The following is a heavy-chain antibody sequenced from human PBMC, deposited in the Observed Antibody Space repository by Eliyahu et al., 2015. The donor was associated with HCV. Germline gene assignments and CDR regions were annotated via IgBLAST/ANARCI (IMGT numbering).Heavy chain of an antibody. V-gene: IGHV3-30*18. CDR3: ANPADYYDSSGSPTVDY. D-gene: IGHD3-22*01. CDR2: ISYDGSNK. CDR1: GFTFSSYG. Sequence: QVQLVESGGGVVQPGRSLRLSCAASGFTFSSYGMHWVRQAPGKGLEWVAVISYDGSNKYYADSVKGRFTISRDNSKNTLYLQMNSLRAEDTAVYYCANPADYYDSSGSPTVDYWGQGTLVTVSS. J-gene: IGHJ4*02.